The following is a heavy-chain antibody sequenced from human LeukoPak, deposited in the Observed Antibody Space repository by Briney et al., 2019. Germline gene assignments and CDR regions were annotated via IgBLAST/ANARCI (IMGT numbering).Heavy chain of an antibody. J-gene: IGHJ4*02. V-gene: IGHV4-31*03. CDR3: ARGQGTVTTH. CDR1: GGSISSGDYY. Sequence: SETLSLTCTVSGGSISSGDYYWSWIRQHPGTGLEWIGYIYYSGSAYYNPSLKSRVTISVDTSKNQFSLKLSSVTAADTAVYYCARGQGTVTTHWGQGTLVTVSS. CDR2: IYYSGSA. D-gene: IGHD4-17*01.